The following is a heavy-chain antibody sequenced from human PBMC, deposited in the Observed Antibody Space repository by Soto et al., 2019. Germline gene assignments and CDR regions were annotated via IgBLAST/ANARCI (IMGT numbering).Heavy chain of an antibody. J-gene: IGHJ6*02. CDR1: GGSISSNNF. Sequence: SETLSLTCTVSGGSISSNNFWSWARQAPGKGLEWIGEISHTGNTNYKSSLLSRFTISVDKSKNQLPLKLTSVTAADTAVYYCASSVRGGYPYYYYGGDVWGQGKTVTVSS. V-gene: IGHV4-4*02. CDR3: ASSVRGGYPYYYYGGDV. CDR2: ISHTGNT. D-gene: IGHD3-16*02.